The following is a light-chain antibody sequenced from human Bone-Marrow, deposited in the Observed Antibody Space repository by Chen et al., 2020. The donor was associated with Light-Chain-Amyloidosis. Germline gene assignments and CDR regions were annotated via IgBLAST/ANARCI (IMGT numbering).Light chain of an antibody. J-gene: IGLJ2*01. CDR3: QSADSSGTYEVI. V-gene: IGLV3-25*03. CDR2: RDT. CDR1: DLPTKY. Sequence: SYELTQPPSVSVSPGKTARITCSGDDLPTKYAYWYQQKPGQAPVLVIHRDTERPSGISEQFSGSSSGTAATLTISGVQAEDEADYHCQSADSSGTYEVIFGGGTKLTVL.